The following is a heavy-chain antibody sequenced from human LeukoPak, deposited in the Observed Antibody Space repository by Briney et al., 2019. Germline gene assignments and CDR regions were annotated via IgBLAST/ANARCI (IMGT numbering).Heavy chain of an antibody. CDR2: ISYDGSNK. D-gene: IGHD1-26*01. CDR3: ANGSYLDY. J-gene: IGHJ4*02. V-gene: IGHV3-30*18. Sequence: GGSLRLSCAASGFTLSSYGMHWVRQAPGKGLEWVAVISYDGSNKYYADSVKGRFTISRDNSKNTLYLQMNSLRAEDTAVYYCANGSYLDYWGQGTLVTVSS. CDR1: GFTLSSYG.